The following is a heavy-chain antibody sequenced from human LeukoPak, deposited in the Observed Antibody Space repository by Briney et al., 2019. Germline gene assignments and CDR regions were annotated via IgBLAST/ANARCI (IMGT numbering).Heavy chain of an antibody. CDR2: TGSNSGDT. CDR3: VRGPPNWGFDY. D-gene: IGHD7-27*01. CDR1: GYTFTNYD. J-gene: IGHJ4*02. Sequence: ASVKVSCKASGYTFTNYDINWVRQATGQGLEWMGWTGSNSGDTGYAQKFQDRVTMTRDTFISTAYMELNNVRSEDTAVYYCVRGPPNWGFDYWGQGTLVTVSS. V-gene: IGHV1-8*01.